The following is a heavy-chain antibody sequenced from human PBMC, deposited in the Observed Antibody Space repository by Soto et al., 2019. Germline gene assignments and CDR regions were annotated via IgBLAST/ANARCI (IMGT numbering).Heavy chain of an antibody. Sequence: PGGSLRLSCAASGFTFSSYGMHWVRQAPGKGLEWVAVISYDGSNKYYADSVKGRFTISRDNSKNTLYLQMNSLRAEDTAVYYCAKDAGGGSLDYWGQGTLVTVSS. V-gene: IGHV3-30*18. D-gene: IGHD1-26*01. J-gene: IGHJ4*02. CDR3: AKDAGGGSLDY. CDR1: GFTFSSYG. CDR2: ISYDGSNK.